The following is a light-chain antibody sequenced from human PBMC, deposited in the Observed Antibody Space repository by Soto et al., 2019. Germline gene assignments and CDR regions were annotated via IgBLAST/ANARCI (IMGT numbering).Light chain of an antibody. CDR3: QQYNPYSRT. J-gene: IGKJ1*01. CDR1: QGISSY. V-gene: IGKV1-9*01. CDR2: AAS. Sequence: DIQLTQSPSFLSASVGDRVTMTCRASQGISSYLAWYQQKPGKAPKLLIYAASTLQSGVPSRFSGSGSGTDFTLTISSLQRDDFAIYYCQQYNPYSRTFGQGTKVDI.